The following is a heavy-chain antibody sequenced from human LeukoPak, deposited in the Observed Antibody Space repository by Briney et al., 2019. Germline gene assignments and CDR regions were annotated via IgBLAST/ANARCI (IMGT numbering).Heavy chain of an antibody. CDR2: INSKTDGGTT. Sequence: GGSLRLSCAASGFTFSNAWMSWVRQAPGKGLEWVGRINSKTDGGTTDYAAPVKGRFTISRDDSKNTLYLQMNSLKTEDTAVYYCASSTMVRGVTISWYLDLWGRGTLVTVSS. J-gene: IGHJ2*01. V-gene: IGHV3-15*01. CDR3: ASSTMVRGVTISWYLDL. D-gene: IGHD3-10*01. CDR1: GFTFSNAW.